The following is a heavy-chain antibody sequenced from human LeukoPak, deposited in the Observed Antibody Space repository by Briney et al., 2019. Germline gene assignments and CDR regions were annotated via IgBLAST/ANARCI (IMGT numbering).Heavy chain of an antibody. V-gene: IGHV4-30-2*02. J-gene: IGHJ4*02. CDR1: GGSISSGGYY. CDR2: IYHSGST. CDR3: ARRGGRRGYFDY. D-gene: IGHD2-15*01. Sequence: PSQTLSLTCTVSGGSISSGGYYWSWIRQPPGKGLEWIGYIYHSGSTYYNPSLKSRVTISVDTSKNQFSLKLSSVTAADTAVYYCARRGGRRGYFDYWGQGTLVTVSS.